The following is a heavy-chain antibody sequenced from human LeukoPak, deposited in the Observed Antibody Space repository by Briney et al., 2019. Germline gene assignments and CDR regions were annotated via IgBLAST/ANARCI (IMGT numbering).Heavy chain of an antibody. CDR3: ARGGYSGYDINY. V-gene: IGHV3-43D*03. J-gene: IGHJ4*02. D-gene: IGHD5-12*01. Sequence: GGSLRLSCAASGFTFDDYAMHWVRQAPGKGLEWVSLISWDGGSTYYADSVKGRFTISRDNSKNTLYLQMNSLRAEDTAVYYCARGGYSGYDINYWGQGTLVTVSS. CDR1: GFTFDDYA. CDR2: ISWDGGST.